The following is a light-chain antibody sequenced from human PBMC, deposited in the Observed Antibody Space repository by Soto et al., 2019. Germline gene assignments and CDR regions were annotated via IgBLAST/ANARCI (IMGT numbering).Light chain of an antibody. CDR3: HQRFDSIT. CDR2: DAS. V-gene: IGKV3-11*01. CDR1: QRVDTY. J-gene: IGKJ5*01. Sequence: IVLTQSPATLSLSPGERATLSCRASQRVDTYLAWFQQKPGQAPRLLIYDASKRATGIPVRFSGSGSGTDFTLTISSLEPEDFAVYFCHQRFDSITFGQGTRLEIK.